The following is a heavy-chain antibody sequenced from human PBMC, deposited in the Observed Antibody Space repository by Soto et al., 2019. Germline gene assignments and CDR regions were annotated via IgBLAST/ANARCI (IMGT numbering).Heavy chain of an antibody. V-gene: IGHV3-74*01. J-gene: IGHJ4*02. CDR1: GFTFSSYW. Sequence: PGGSLRLSCAASGFTFSSYWMHWVRQAPGKGLVWVSRINSDGSSTSYADSVKGRFTISRDNAKNTLYLQMNSLRAEDTAVYYCARTLGGDILTGPYFDYWGQGTLVTVSS. D-gene: IGHD3-9*01. CDR2: INSDGSST. CDR3: ARTLGGDILTGPYFDY.